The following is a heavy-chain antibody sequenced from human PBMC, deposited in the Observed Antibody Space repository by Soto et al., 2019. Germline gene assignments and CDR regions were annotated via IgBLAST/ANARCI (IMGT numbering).Heavy chain of an antibody. D-gene: IGHD2-21*01. Sequence: GGSLRLSCAASGLTVSSNYMSWVRQAPGKGLEWVSVIYSGGSTYYADSVKGRFTISRDNSKNTLYLQMNSLRAEDTAVYYCARDRHGINWFDPWGQGTLVTVSS. J-gene: IGHJ5*02. CDR1: GLTVSSNY. V-gene: IGHV3-53*01. CDR3: ARDRHGINWFDP. CDR2: IYSGGST.